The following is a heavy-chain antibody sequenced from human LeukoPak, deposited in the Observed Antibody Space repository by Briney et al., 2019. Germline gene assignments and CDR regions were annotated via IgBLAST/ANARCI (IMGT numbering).Heavy chain of an antibody. CDR1: GGSISSYY. V-gene: IGHV4-59*01. D-gene: IGHD6-19*01. Sequence: SETLSLTCTVSGGSISSYYWSWIRQPPGKGLEWIGYIYYSGSTNYNPSLKSRVTISVDTSKNQFSLKLSSVTAADMAVYYCARYSSGWFDYWGQGTLVTVSS. J-gene: IGHJ4*02. CDR2: IYYSGST. CDR3: ARYSSGWFDY.